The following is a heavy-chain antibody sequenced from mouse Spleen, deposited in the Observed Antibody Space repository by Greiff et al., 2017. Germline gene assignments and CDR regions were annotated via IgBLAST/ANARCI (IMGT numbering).Heavy chain of an antibody. CDR3: GRRGAAQGLFAY. CDR2: IWSGGSR. D-gene: IGHD3-2*02. CDR1: GFSLTSYG. J-gene: IGHJ3*01. V-gene: IGHV2-2*01. Sequence: VQLQQSGPGLVQPSQSLSITCTVSGFSLTSYGVHWVRQSPGKGLEWLGVIWSGGSRDYNAAFITRLSISKDNSKSQVFFKMNSLQADDTAIYYWGRRGAAQGLFAYWGQGTLVTVSA.